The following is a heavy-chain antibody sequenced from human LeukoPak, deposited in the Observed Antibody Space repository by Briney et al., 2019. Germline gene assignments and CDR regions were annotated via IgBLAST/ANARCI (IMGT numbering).Heavy chain of an antibody. CDR3: TRNYRIVVVVAAIDYYYYMDV. CDR2: IRSKAYGGTT. J-gene: IGHJ6*03. V-gene: IGHV3-49*04. D-gene: IGHD2-15*01. CDR1: GFTFGDYA. Sequence: PGGSLRLSCTASGFTFGDYAMSWVRQALGKGLEWVGFIRSKAYGGTTEYAASVKGRFTISRDDSKSIAYLQMNSLKTEDTAVYYCTRNYRIVVVVAAIDYYYYMDVWGKGTTVTVSS.